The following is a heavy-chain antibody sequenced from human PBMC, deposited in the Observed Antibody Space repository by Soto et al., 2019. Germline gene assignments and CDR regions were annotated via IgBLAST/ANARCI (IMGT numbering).Heavy chain of an antibody. Sequence: QVQLVQSGAEVKKPGSSVKVSCKASGGTFSSYAISWVRQAPGQGLEWMGGIIPIFGTANYAQKFQGRVTITADESTSTGYMELSSLRSEDTAVYYCARGDYYDSSGYYNYYGMDVWGQGTTVTVSS. CDR3: ARGDYYDSSGYYNYYGMDV. V-gene: IGHV1-69*01. CDR2: IIPIFGTA. J-gene: IGHJ6*02. D-gene: IGHD3-22*01. CDR1: GGTFSSYA.